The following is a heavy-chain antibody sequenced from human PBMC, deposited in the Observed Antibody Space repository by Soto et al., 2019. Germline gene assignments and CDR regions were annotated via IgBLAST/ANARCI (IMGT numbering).Heavy chain of an antibody. J-gene: IGHJ4*02. CDR3: ARVPMNIVGGLDY. V-gene: IGHV1-2*02. CDR1: GCTFTGYY. CDR2: INPNSGGT. Sequence: ASVKVSCKASGCTFTGYYMHWVRQAPGQGLEWMGWINPNSGGTNYAQKFQGRVTMTRDTSISTAYMELSRLRSDDTAVYYCARVPMNIVGGLDYWGQGTLVTVSS. D-gene: IGHD2-15*01.